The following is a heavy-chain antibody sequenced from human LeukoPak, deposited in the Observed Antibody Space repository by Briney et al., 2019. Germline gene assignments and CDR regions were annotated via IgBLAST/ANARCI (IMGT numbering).Heavy chain of an antibody. CDR1: GFTFSSYG. Sequence: GGSLRLSCAASGFTFSSYGMHWVRQAPGKGLEWVAVISYDGSNKYYADSVKGRFTFSRDNARNSLYLQMNSLRADDTAIYYCAREGGWNDFDYWGQGTLVTVSS. CDR3: AREGGWNDFDY. CDR2: ISYDGSNK. J-gene: IGHJ4*02. D-gene: IGHD1-1*01. V-gene: IGHV3-30*03.